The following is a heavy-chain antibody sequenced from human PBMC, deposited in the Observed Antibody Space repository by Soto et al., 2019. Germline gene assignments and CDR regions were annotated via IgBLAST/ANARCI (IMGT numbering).Heavy chain of an antibody. V-gene: IGHV3-21*01. Sequence: GGSLRLSCAASGFTFSSYSMNWVRQAPGKGLEWVSSISSSSSYIYYADSVKGRFTISRDNAKNSLYLQMNSLRAEDTAVYYCARDGSSGWTGPFDYWGQGTLVTVSS. CDR3: ARDGSSGWTGPFDY. D-gene: IGHD6-19*01. CDR2: ISSSSSYI. J-gene: IGHJ4*02. CDR1: GFTFSSYS.